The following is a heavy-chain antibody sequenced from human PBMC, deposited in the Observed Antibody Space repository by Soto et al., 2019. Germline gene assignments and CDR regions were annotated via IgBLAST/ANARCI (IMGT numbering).Heavy chain of an antibody. Sequence: SETLSLTCAVYGGSFSAYYWSWVRQPPGKGLEWIGEIIHSESTKYNPSLKSRVTISVDTSKNQCSLKLSSVTAADTAVYYCARQRPTDGRWEFANYYGMDVWGQGTPVTVSS. D-gene: IGHD1-26*01. J-gene: IGHJ6*02. V-gene: IGHV4-34*12. CDR3: ARQRPTDGRWEFANYYGMDV. CDR2: IIHSEST. CDR1: GGSFSAYY.